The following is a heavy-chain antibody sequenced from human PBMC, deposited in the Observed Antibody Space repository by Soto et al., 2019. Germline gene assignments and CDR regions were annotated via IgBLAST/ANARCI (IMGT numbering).Heavy chain of an antibody. CDR1: GFTFSTYG. Sequence: EEQLLESGGGLVQPGGSLRLSCTASGFTFSTYGMRWVRQIPGKGLEWVSSISGSASSTYYADSVKGRFTISRDNSKNTVYLRLNRLRVDDTAVYYCAKPRPLSDSFPIWGQGTMVTVSS. CDR2: ISGSASST. CDR3: AKPRPLSDSFPI. J-gene: IGHJ3*02. V-gene: IGHV3-23*01.